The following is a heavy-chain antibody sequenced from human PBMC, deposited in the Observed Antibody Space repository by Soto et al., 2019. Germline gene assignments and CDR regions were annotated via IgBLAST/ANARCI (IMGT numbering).Heavy chain of an antibody. CDR1: GYIFTDHH. Sequence: ASVKVSCKTSGYIFTDHHIHWVRQSPGQGLQWVGCVHPDSGGTNVAQAFQDRVTMTADTSITTAYMDLARLRPDDTAIFYCARGAQGFFPVSGIYFYFDHWGQGTPVTVSS. D-gene: IGHD3-22*01. V-gene: IGHV1-2*02. CDR2: VHPDSGGT. J-gene: IGHJ4*02. CDR3: ARGAQGFFPVSGIYFYFDH.